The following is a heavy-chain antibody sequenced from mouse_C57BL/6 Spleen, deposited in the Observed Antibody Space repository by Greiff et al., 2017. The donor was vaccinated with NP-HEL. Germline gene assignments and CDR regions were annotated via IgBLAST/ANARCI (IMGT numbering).Heavy chain of an antibody. CDR3: TRYYYGSSHGGYFDY. D-gene: IGHD1-1*01. V-gene: IGHV1-5*01. CDR1: GYTFTSYW. Sequence: EVQLQQPGAELVKPGASVKLSCKASGYTFTSYWMQWVKQRPGQGLEWIGAIYPGNSDTSYNQKFKGKAKLTAVTSASTAYMDLSSLTNEDSAVYYCTRYYYGSSHGGYFDYWGQGTTLTVSS. J-gene: IGHJ2*01. CDR2: IYPGNSDT.